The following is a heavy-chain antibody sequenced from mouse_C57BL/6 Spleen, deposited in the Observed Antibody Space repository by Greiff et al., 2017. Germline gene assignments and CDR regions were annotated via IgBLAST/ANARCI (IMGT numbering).Heavy chain of an antibody. CDR2: IYPRSGNT. CDR3: AGYYGKGAMDY. CDR1: GYTFTSYG. D-gene: IGHD1-1*01. J-gene: IGHJ4*01. V-gene: IGHV1-81*01. Sequence: LQESGAELARPGASVKLSCKASGYTFTSYGISWVKQRTGQGLEWIGEIYPRSGNTYYNEKFKGKATLTADKSSSTAYMELRSLTSEDSAVYFCAGYYGKGAMDYWGQGTSVTVSS.